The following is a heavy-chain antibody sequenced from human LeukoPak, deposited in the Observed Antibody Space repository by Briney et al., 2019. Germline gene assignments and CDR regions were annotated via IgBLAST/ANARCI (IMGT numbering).Heavy chain of an antibody. CDR1: GGSISSSSYY. D-gene: IGHD2-2*01. Sequence: SETLSLTCTVSGGSISSSSYYWGWIRQPPGKGLEWIGSIYYSGSTYYNPSLKSRVTISVDTSKNQFSLKLSSVTAADTAVYYCARVTGFVVVPAAHPGIDYWGQGTLVTVSS. CDR3: ARVTGFVVVPAAHPGIDY. J-gene: IGHJ4*02. V-gene: IGHV4-39*07. CDR2: IYYSGST.